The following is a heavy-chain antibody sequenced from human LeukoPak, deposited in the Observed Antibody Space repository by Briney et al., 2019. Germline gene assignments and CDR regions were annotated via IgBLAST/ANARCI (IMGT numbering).Heavy chain of an antibody. D-gene: IGHD3-16*01. CDR2: IYYSGST. CDR3: ARTFTFGGVMLPADAFDI. Sequence: PSETLSLTCTVSGGSISSSSYYWGWIRQPPGKGLEWIGSIYYSGSTYYNPSLKSRVTISVDTSKNQFSLKLSSVTAADTAVYYCARTFTFGGVMLPADAFDIWGQGTMVTVSS. CDR1: GGSISSSSYY. V-gene: IGHV4-39*01. J-gene: IGHJ3*02.